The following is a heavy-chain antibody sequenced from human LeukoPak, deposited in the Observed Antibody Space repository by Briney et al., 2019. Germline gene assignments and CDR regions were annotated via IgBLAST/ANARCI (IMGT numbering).Heavy chain of an antibody. J-gene: IGHJ3*02. Sequence: GGSLRLSCAASGFTFSTYSMNWVRQAPGKGLGWVSYISSGITTIYYADSVKGRFTISRDNAKNSLYLQMDSLRAEDTAVYYCARARSSYGYGDAFDIWGQGTMVTVSS. D-gene: IGHD5-18*01. V-gene: IGHV3-48*01. CDR1: GFTFSTYS. CDR3: ARARSSYGYGDAFDI. CDR2: ISSGITTI.